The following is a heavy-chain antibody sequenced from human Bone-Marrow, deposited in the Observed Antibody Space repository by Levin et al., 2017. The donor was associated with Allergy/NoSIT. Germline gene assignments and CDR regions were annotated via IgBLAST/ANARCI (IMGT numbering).Heavy chain of an antibody. D-gene: IGHD2-21*02. CDR1: GFTFSTYS. CDR2: ISSSGSTR. Sequence: GGSLRLSCAASGFTFSTYSLTWVRQAPGKGLEWISHISSSGSTRYYADSVKGRFTISRDKSKNSLYIPMNSLRVEDTAVYFCARDEAYGGEDCYHDYWGQGSLVTVSS. J-gene: IGHJ4*02. CDR3: ARDEAYGGEDCYHDY. V-gene: IGHV3-48*01.